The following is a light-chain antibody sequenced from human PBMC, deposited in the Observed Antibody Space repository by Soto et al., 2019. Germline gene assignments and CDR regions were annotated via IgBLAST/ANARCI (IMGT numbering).Light chain of an antibody. CDR1: QRVSSSY. CDR2: GAS. CDR3: QQYGSSPGT. V-gene: IGKV3-20*01. Sequence: EIVLTQSPGTLSLSPGERATLSYRASQRVSSSYLAWYQQKPGQAPRLLIYGASSRATGIPDRFSGSGSGTDFTLTISRLEPEDFAVYYCQQYGSSPGTFGQGTKVEIK. J-gene: IGKJ1*01.